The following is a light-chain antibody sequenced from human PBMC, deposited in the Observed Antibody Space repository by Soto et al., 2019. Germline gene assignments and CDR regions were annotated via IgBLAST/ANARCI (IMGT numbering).Light chain of an antibody. CDR3: QHYNSYSDA. Sequence: DIQMTRSRSTLCGSVGDSVTLTCRASQTISSWLAWYQQKPGKAPKLLIYKASTLKSGVPSRFSGSGSGTEFTLTISSLQPDDFATYYCQHYNSYSDAFGQGTKV. CDR2: KAS. CDR1: QTISSW. J-gene: IGKJ1*01. V-gene: IGKV1-5*03.